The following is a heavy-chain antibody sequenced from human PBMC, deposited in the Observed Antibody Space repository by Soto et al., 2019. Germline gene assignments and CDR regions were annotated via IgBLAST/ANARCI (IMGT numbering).Heavy chain of an antibody. CDR2: MNPNSGNT. J-gene: IGHJ4*02. V-gene: IGHV1-8*01. CDR1: GYTFISYD. Sequence: ASVKVSCKSSGYTFISYDINCVRQATGQGLEWMGWMNPNSGNTGYAQKFQGRVTMTRNTSISTAYMELSSLRSEDTAVYYCARPLNNDYFGYWGQGTLVTVSS. CDR3: ARPLNNDYFGY.